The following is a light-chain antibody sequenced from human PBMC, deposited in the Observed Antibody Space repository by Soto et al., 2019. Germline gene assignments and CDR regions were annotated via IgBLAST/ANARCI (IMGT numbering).Light chain of an antibody. CDR1: QSISNK. Sequence: EIVMTQSPATLSVSPGERATLSCRASQSISNKLVWYQQKPGQAPRLLIYGASNRATGIPDRFSGSGSGTDFTLTISRLEPEDFAVYYCQQYGSSGTFGQGTKVDIK. V-gene: IGKV3-20*01. CDR3: QQYGSSGT. CDR2: GAS. J-gene: IGKJ1*01.